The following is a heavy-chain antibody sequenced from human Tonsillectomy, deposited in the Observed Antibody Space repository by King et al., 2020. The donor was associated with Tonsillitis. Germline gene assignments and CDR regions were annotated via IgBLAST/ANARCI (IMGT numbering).Heavy chain of an antibody. CDR3: ARDRRGIAAVAGHFDY. D-gene: IGHD6-19*01. Sequence: QLVQSGGGLVEPGGSLRLSCAVSGFTFSSYWMSWVRQAPGKGLEWVANIKQDGSEKYYVDSVKGRFTISRDNAKNSLYLQMNSLRAEDTAVYYCARDRRGIAAVAGHFDYWGQGTLVTVSS. J-gene: IGHJ4*02. CDR1: GFTFSSYW. CDR2: IKQDGSEK. V-gene: IGHV3-7*03.